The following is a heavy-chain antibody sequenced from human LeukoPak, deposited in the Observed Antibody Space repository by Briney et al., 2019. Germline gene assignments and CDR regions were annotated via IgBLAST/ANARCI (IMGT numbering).Heavy chain of an antibody. V-gene: IGHV3-30*18. D-gene: IGHD6-19*01. CDR1: GFTFSSYG. CDR3: AKGPKKVAGTYYYYGMDV. CDR2: ISYDGSDK. J-gene: IGHJ6*02. Sequence: GGSLRLSCAASGFTFSSYGMPWVRQAPGKGLEWVAVISYDGSDKYYADSVKGRFTISRDNSKNSLYLQMNSLRAEDTAVYYCAKGPKKVAGTYYYYGMDVWGQGTTVTVSS.